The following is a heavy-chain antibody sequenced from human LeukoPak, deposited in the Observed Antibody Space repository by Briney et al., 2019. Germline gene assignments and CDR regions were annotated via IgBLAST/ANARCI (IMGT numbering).Heavy chain of an antibody. D-gene: IGHD3-10*01. J-gene: IGHJ4*02. V-gene: IGHV4-34*01. CDR3: ARHARFRYGSGSYYNRSPNHSTYFDY. CDR1: GVSFSGYY. Sequence: PSETLSLTCAVYGVSFSGYYWSWIRQPPGKGLEWIGEINHSGSTNYNPSLKSRVTISVNTSKNQFSLKLSSVTAADTAVYYCARHARFRYGSGSYYNRSPNHSTYFDYWGQGTLVTVSS. CDR2: INHSGST.